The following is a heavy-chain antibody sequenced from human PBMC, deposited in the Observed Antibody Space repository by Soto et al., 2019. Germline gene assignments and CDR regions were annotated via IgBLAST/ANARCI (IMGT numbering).Heavy chain of an antibody. Sequence: EVQLVESGGDLVQPGGSLRLSCADSRFTFSGYWMYWVRQAPGKGLEWVANIKEDGSEKNYVDSVRGRFTISRDNAKNSLYLQTNSLRAEDTAVYYSARGARIWGQGTMVTVSS. J-gene: IGHJ3*02. V-gene: IGHV3-7*01. CDR3: ARGARI. CDR2: IKEDGSEK. CDR1: RFTFSGYW.